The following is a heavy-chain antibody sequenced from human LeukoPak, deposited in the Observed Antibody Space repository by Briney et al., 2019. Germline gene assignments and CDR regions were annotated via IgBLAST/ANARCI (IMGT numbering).Heavy chain of an antibody. D-gene: IGHD2-2*02. CDR1: GGTFSSYA. CDR3: ARDSPSCSSTSCHTVYYYYYGMDV. V-gene: IGHV1-69*13. Sequence: SVKVSCKASGGTFSSYAISWVRQAPGQGLERMGGIIPIFGTANYAQKFQGRVTITADESTSTAYMELSSLRSEDTAVYYCARDSPSCSSTSCHTVYYYYYGMDVWGQGTTVTVSS. J-gene: IGHJ6*02. CDR2: IIPIFGTA.